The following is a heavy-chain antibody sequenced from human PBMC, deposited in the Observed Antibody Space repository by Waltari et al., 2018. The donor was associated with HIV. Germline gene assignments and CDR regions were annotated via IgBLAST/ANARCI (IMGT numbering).Heavy chain of an antibody. D-gene: IGHD4-17*01. CDR2: INPNGGGT. V-gene: IGHV1-2*06. J-gene: IGHJ6*02. CDR3: ARVTTVTGDSYFYYGMDV. CDR1: GYTFTGYY. Sequence: QVQLVQSGAEVRKPGASVKVSCKASGYTFTGYYLHWVRQAPGQGLEWRGRINPNGGGTNYAQKFQARVTMTRDTSIGAAYMELSSLRPNDTAVYYCARVTTVTGDSYFYYGMDVWGQGTTVTVSS.